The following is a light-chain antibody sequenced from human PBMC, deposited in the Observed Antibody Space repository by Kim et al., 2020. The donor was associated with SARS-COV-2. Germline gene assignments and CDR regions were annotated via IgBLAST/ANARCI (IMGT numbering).Light chain of an antibody. CDR3: CSYAGIYTYV. V-gene: IGLV2-11*01. CDR1: SSDVGGYSY. CDR2: DVS. J-gene: IGLJ1*01. Sequence: QSALTQPRSVSGSPGQSVTISCPGTSSDVGGYSYVSWYQQHPGKAPKLMIYDVSKRPSGVPDHFSGSKSGNTASLTISGLQAEDEADYYCCSYAGIYTYVFGTGTKVTVL.